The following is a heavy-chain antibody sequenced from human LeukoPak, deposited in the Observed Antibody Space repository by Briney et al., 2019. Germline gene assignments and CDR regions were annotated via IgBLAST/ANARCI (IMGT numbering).Heavy chain of an antibody. V-gene: IGHV4-39*02. Sequence: KTSETLSLTCTVSGGSISSSSYYWGWIRQPPGKGLEWIGSIYYSGSTYYNPSLKSRVTISVDTSKNQFSLKLSSVTAADTAVYYCARDNYYSVMDVWGQGTTVTVSS. CDR2: IYYSGST. CDR1: GGSISSSSYY. J-gene: IGHJ6*02. CDR3: ARDNYYSVMDV.